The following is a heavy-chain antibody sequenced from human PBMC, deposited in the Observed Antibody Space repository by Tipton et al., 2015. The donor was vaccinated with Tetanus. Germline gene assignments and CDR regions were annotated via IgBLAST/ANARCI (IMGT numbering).Heavy chain of an antibody. CDR2: ISNSGTT. J-gene: IGHJ4*02. D-gene: IGHD3-22*01. CDR1: GGSIDDDNFY. CDR3: ARHSSGYFTFFDY. V-gene: IGHV4-39*01. Sequence: TLSLTCTVSGGSIDDDNFYWGWIRQPPGAALEWIGHISNSGTTNYNASLKGRVTISLDPSTNQFFLRLISVTAADTAVYYCARHSSGYFTFFDYWGQGTLVTASS.